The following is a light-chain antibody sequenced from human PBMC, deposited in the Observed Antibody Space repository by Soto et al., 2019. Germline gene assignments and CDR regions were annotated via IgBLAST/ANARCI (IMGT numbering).Light chain of an antibody. J-gene: IGLJ2*01. CDR3: CSSAGSSPHVV. CDR1: SSDVGSYNL. V-gene: IGLV2-23*02. Sequence: QSVLTQPASVSGSPGQSITISCTGTSSDVGSYNLVSWYQQHPGKAPKLMIYEVSKRPSGVSNRFSGSKSGNTASLTISGLQAEDEADYYCCSSAGSSPHVVFGGGTKLTVL. CDR2: EVS.